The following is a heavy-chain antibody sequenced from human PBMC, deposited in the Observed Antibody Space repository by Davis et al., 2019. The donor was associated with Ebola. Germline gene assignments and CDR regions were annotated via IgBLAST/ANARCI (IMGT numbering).Heavy chain of an antibody. CDR1: GYSFTNHW. CDR2: LDPSDSYT. J-gene: IGHJ4*02. CDR3: ARSSFSDTWYYFDF. V-gene: IGHV5-10-1*01. D-gene: IGHD3-16*01. Sequence: GESLKIPCKGSGYSFTNHWNTWLRQMPGQGLEWVGRLDPSDSYTNYSPSFRGRVTILADKSITTAYLQWSSLKPSDTATYYCARSSFSDTWYYFDFWGQGTLVTVAS.